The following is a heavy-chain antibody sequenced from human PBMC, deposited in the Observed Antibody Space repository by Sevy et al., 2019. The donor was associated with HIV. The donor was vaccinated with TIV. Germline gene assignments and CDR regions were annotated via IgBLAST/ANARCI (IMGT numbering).Heavy chain of an antibody. D-gene: IGHD3-22*01. CDR2: LSGYGGST. J-gene: IGHJ3*01. CDR1: GFTFSSYA. CDR3: PKDRITMIGDAFDV. Sequence: GGSLRLSCAASGFTFSSYAMSWVRQAPGKGLEWVSGLSGYGGSTYYADSVKGRFTISRDNSKNTLYLQMNSLRAEDTAVYYCPKDRITMIGDAFDVWGQGTMVTVSS. V-gene: IGHV3-23*01.